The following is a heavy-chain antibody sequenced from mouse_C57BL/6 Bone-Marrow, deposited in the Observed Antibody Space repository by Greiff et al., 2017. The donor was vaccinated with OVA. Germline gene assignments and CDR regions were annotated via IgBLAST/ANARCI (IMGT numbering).Heavy chain of an antibody. Sequence: VKVVESGAELVKPGASVKISCKASGYAFSNYWMHWVKQRPGKGLEWIGQIYPGDGDINYNGKFKGKATLTADTSSSTAYMQCSSLTSGDSAVYFCARGAYWGQGTTLTVSS. J-gene: IGHJ2*01. CDR1: GYAFSNYW. CDR3: ARGAY. CDR2: IYPGDGDI. V-gene: IGHV1-80*01.